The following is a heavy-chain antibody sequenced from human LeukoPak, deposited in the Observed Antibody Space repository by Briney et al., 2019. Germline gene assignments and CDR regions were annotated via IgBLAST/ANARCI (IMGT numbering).Heavy chain of an antibody. CDR1: GGSISIGDYY. CDR2: IYYSGST. CDR3: ARGRSPVEMATINHYYYGMDV. J-gene: IGHJ6*02. Sequence: SETLSLTCTVSGGSISIGDYYWSWIRQHPGKGLEWIGYIYYSGSTYYNPSLKSRVTISVDTSKNQFSLKLSSVTAADTAVYYCARGRSPVEMATINHYYYGMDVWGQGTTVTVSS. D-gene: IGHD5-24*01. V-gene: IGHV4-31*03.